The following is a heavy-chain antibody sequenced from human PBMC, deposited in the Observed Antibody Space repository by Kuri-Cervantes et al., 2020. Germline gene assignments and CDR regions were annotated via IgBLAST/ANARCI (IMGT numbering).Heavy chain of an antibody. CDR2: ISYDGSNK. J-gene: IGHJ4*02. CDR3: AKGPMRGYSGYPKQGYFDY. V-gene: IGHV3-30*14. Sequence: GGSLRLSCAASGFTFSSYAMHWVRQAPGKGLEWVAVISYDGSNKYYADSVKGRFTISRDNSKNTLYLQMNSLRAEDTAVYYGAKGPMRGYSGYPKQGYFDYWGQGTLVTVSS. CDR1: GFTFSSYA. D-gene: IGHD5-12*01.